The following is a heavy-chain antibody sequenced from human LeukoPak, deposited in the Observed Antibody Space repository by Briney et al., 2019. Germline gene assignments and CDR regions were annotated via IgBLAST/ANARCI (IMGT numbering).Heavy chain of an antibody. D-gene: IGHD5-24*01. V-gene: IGHV2-5*02. CDR1: GVSLTTNEGA. Sequence: SGPTLVKPTQTLTLTCTFSGVSLTTNEGAVGWIRQPPGKALEWLALIYWDDEKRYRPSLKDRLTITKDTSKNQVVLTMTNMNPVDTGTYYCAHTRWTRGYFDYWGQGTLVTVSS. J-gene: IGHJ4*02. CDR2: IYWDDEK. CDR3: AHTRWTRGYFDY.